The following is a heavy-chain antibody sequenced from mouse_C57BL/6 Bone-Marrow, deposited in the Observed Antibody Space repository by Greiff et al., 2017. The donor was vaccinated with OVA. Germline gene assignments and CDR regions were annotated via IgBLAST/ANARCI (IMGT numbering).Heavy chain of an antibody. CDR2: ISSGSSTI. CDR3: ARSDYDYFDY. V-gene: IGHV5-17*01. D-gene: IGHD2-4*01. J-gene: IGHJ2*01. CDR1: GFTFSDYG. Sequence: DVMLVESGGGLVKPGGSLKLSCAASGFTFSDYGMHWVRQAPEKGLEWVAYISSGSSTIYYADTVKGRFTISRDNAKNTLFLQMTCLRSEDTAMYYCARSDYDYFDYWGQGTTLTVSS.